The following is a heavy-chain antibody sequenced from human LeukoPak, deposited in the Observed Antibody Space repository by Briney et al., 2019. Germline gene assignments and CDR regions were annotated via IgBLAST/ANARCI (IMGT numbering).Heavy chain of an antibody. V-gene: IGHV4-59*01. D-gene: IGHD4-17*01. CDR2: IYYTGNT. J-gene: IGHJ5*02. CDR1: GGSISAYY. Sequence: PSETLSLTCTVSGGSISAYYWSWIRQPPGKGLEWIGFIYYTGNTNYNPSLKSRLPISVDTSKNQFSLRVSSVTAADTAVYYCVRSKSGTYGWFDPWGQGTLVTVSS. CDR3: VRSKSGTYGWFDP.